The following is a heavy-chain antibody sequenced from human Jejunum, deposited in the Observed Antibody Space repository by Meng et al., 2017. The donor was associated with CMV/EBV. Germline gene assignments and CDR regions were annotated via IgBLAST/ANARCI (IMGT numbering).Heavy chain of an antibody. CDR1: FSTDV. V-gene: IGHV3-30*04. D-gene: IGHD2-2*01. CDR3: ARGAYCRNNNCYPGYFDY. J-gene: IGHJ4*02. CDR2: ILYDASNK. Sequence: FSTDVMDWVRQAPGKGLEWVSGILYDASNKYCADSVKGRFTISRDNSKNTLYLQMDDLRAEDTAVYYCARGAYCRNNNCYPGYFDYWGQGTLVTVSS.